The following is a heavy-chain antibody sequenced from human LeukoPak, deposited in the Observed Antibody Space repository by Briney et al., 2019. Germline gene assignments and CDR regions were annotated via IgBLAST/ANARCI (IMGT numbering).Heavy chain of an antibody. CDR3: ARDRRYCSGDRCYSGVDY. Sequence: PGGSLRLSCAVSGFTLSSNYMTWVRHAPGKGLEWGAVIYSGGHKYYADSATRRFTISRENSKTTLYLHMNSLRAEATAVSYCARDRRYCSGDRCYSGVDYWGKGTLVTVSS. J-gene: IGHJ4*02. D-gene: IGHD2-15*01. CDR2: IYSGGHK. CDR1: GFTLSSNY. V-gene: IGHV3-53*05.